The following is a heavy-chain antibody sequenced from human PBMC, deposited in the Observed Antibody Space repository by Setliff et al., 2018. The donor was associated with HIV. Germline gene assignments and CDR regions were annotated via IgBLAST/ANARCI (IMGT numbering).Heavy chain of an antibody. CDR2: ISGGGGST. CDR3: ARDSGQWLEPGYNWFDP. Sequence: GGSLRLSCTASGFTFSTYAMSWVRQAPGKGLEWVSGISGGGGSTYYADSVKGRFTISRDNSKSTLYLQMKSLRVEDTAVYYCARDSGQWLEPGYNWFDPWRQGTLVTVSS. V-gene: IGHV3-23*01. D-gene: IGHD6-19*01. J-gene: IGHJ5*02. CDR1: GFTFSTYA.